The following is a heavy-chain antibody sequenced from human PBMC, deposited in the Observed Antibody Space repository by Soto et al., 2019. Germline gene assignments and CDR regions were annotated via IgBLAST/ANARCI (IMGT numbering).Heavy chain of an antibody. CDR1: GYTFTSYY. CDR2: INPSGGST. J-gene: IGHJ4*02. V-gene: IGHV1-46*01. CDR3: TTDPRVYYDYVWGSYRRDY. Sequence: ASVKVSCKASGYTFTSYYMHWVRQAPGQGLEWMGIINPSGGSTSYAQKFQGRVTMTRDTSTSTVYMELSSLRSEDTAVYYCTTDPRVYYDYVWGSYRRDYWGQGTLVTVSS. D-gene: IGHD3-16*02.